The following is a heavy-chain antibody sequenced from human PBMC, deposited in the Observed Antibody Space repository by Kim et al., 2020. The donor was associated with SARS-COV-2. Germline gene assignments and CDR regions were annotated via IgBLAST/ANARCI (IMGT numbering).Heavy chain of an antibody. Sequence: GGSLRLSCAASGFTFSSYWMHWVRQAPGKGLVWVSRINSDGSSTSYADSVKGRFTISRDNAKNTRYLQMNSLRAEDTAVYYCARDGAIWFGELEYFDLWGRSTLVTVSS. CDR1: GFTFSSYW. CDR2: INSDGSST. CDR3: ARDGAIWFGELEYFDL. J-gene: IGHJ2*01. V-gene: IGHV3-74*01. D-gene: IGHD3-10*01.